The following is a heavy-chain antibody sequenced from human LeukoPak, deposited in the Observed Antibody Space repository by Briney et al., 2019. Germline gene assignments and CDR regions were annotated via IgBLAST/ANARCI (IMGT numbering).Heavy chain of an antibody. CDR1: GFTFSSYS. CDR2: ISSSSSTI. V-gene: IGHV3-48*02. D-gene: IGHD3-22*01. J-gene: IGHJ4*02. CDR3: ERDLDLPMIVVSNGG. Sequence: PGGSLRLSCAASGFTFSSYSMNWVRQAPGKGLEWVSYISSSSSTIYYADSVKGRFTISRDNAKNSLYLQMNSLRDEDTAVYYCERDLDLPMIVVSNGGWGQGTLVTVSS.